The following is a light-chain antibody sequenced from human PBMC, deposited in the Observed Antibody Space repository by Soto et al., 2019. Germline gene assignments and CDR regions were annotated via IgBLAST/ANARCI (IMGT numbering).Light chain of an antibody. CDR2: ETS. CDR1: QSVDTM. Sequence: EIVLTQSPATLSLSAGERVTLSCRASQSVDTMVAWYQQQVGRTPRLLIYETSNRATGVPARFSGSGSGTDFTLTISRLESEDFAIYFCQVRTDWPPFKYTCGQGTKLEVK. V-gene: IGKV3-11*01. J-gene: IGKJ2*01. CDR3: QVRTDWPPFKYT.